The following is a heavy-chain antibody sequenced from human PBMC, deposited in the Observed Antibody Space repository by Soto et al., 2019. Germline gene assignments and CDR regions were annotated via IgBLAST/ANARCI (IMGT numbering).Heavy chain of an antibody. Sequence: QVQLVQSGAEVKKPGSSVKVSCKASGGTFSSYAISWVRQAPGQGLEWMGWSSPIYGTANYAQKFHGRVTITADESTRAANMDLSRLSSEDTAVYYGATDLKGIVFVVAATPYYCYYGMDVWGQGTPVTVSS. CDR2: SSPIYGTA. CDR1: GGTFSSYA. CDR3: ATDLKGIVFVVAATPYYCYYGMDV. V-gene: IGHV1-69*01. D-gene: IGHD2-15*01. J-gene: IGHJ6*02.